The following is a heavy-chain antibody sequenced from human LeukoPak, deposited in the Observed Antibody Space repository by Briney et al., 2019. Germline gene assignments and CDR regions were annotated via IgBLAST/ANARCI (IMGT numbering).Heavy chain of an antibody. CDR1: GFTFSSYG. Sequence: PGGSLRLSCAASGFTFSSYGMHWVRQAPGKGLEWVAVIWYDGSNKYYADSVKGRFTISRDNSKNTLYLQMNSLRAEDTAEYYCARDMGTSYVDYWGQGTLVTVSS. CDR2: IWYDGSNK. V-gene: IGHV3-33*01. CDR3: ARDMGTSYVDY. D-gene: IGHD2-2*01. J-gene: IGHJ4*02.